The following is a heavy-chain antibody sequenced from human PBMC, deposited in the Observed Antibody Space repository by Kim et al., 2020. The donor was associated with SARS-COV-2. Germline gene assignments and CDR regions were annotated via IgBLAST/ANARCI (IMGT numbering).Heavy chain of an antibody. CDR2: T. D-gene: IGHD3-9*01. Sequence: TKYSQKFQGRVTITRDTSASTAYMELSSLRSEDTAVYYCARVILTGQFDYWGQGTLVTVSS. CDR3: ARVILTGQFDY. J-gene: IGHJ4*02. V-gene: IGHV1-3*01.